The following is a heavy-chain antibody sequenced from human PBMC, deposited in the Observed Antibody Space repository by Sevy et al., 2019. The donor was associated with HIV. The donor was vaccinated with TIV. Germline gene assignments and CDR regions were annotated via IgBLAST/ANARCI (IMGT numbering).Heavy chain of an antibody. D-gene: IGHD5-12*01. CDR3: ARAGGATIIHYYYYYMDV. CDR1: GGSISSGSYY. J-gene: IGHJ6*03. CDR2: IYTSGST. Sequence: SETLSLTCTVSGGSISSGSYYWSWIRQPAGKGLEWIGRIYTSGSTNYNPSLKSLGTISVDTSKNLFSLKLSSVTAADKAVYYCARAGGATIIHYYYYYMDVWGKGTTVTVSS. V-gene: IGHV4-61*02.